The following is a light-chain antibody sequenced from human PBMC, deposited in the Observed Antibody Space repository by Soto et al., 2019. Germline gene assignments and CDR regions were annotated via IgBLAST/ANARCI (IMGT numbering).Light chain of an antibody. CDR3: SSYTSSSNLYV. V-gene: IGLV2-14*01. Sequence: QSALTQPASVSGSPGQSITISCTGTSSDVGGYNYVSWYQQHPGKAPKLMIYEVSNRPSGVSNRFSGSKSGNTASLTISGLQDEDEADYYCSSYTSSSNLYVFGTGIKVTVL. CDR2: EVS. J-gene: IGLJ1*01. CDR1: SSDVGGYNY.